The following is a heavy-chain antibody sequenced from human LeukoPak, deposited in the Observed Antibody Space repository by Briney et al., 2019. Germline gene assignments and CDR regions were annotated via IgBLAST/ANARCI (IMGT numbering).Heavy chain of an antibody. CDR3: ARDPGYFDWLFYFDY. J-gene: IGHJ4*02. CDR1: GFTFSSYG. Sequence: GGSLRLSCAASGFTFSSYGMHWVRQAPGKGLEWVSVIYGGGSTYYADSVKGRFTISRDTSKNTLYLQMGSLRAEDMAVYYCARDPGYFDWLFYFDYWGQGTLVTVSS. CDR2: IYGGGST. D-gene: IGHD3-9*01. V-gene: IGHV3-NL1*01.